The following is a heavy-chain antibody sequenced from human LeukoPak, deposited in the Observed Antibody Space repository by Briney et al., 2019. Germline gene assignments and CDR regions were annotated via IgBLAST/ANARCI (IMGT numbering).Heavy chain of an antibody. CDR3: ARAIDQLLDFDY. D-gene: IGHD2-2*01. V-gene: IGHV4-31*03. CDR2: IYYSGST. Sequence: SETLSLTCTVSGGSISSGGYYWSWIRQHPGKGLEWIGYIYYSGSTYYNPSLKSRVTISVDTSKNQFSLKLSSVTAADTAVYYCARAIDQLLDFDYWGQGTLVTFSS. CDR1: GGSISSGGYY. J-gene: IGHJ4*02.